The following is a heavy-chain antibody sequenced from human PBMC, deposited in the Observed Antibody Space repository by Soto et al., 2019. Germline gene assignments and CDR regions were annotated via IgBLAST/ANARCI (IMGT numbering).Heavy chain of an antibody. V-gene: IGHV1-69*12. D-gene: IGHD3-10*01. CDR1: GGTFSSYA. CDR3: ARCGVLAVHDYYDYGMDV. CDR2: IIPIFGTA. J-gene: IGHJ6*02. Sequence: QVQLVQSGAEVKKPGSSVKVSCKASGGTFSSYAISWVRQAPGQGLEWMGGIIPIFGTANYAQKFQGRVPITADESTSTAYMELSSLRSEDTAVYYCARCGVLAVHDYYDYGMDVWGQGTTVTVSS.